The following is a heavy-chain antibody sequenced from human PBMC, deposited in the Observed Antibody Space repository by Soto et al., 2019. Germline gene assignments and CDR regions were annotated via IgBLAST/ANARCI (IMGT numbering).Heavy chain of an antibody. J-gene: IGHJ4*02. CDR1: GDSVSSNSAA. CDR2: TYYRSKWYN. V-gene: IGHV6-1*01. Sequence: SQTLSLTCAISGDSVSSNSAAWNWIRQSPSRGLEWLRMTYYRSKWYNDSAVSVTTRITINPETSKNQFFLQLNSVTPEDTAVDYGARESGAKGAAADHWGQGTLVTVSS. CDR3: ARESGAKGAAADH. D-gene: IGHD6-13*01.